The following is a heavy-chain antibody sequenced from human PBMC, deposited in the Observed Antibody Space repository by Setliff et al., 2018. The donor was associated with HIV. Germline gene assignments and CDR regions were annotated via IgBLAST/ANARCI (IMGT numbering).Heavy chain of an antibody. CDR2: IHSSGST. Sequence: SETLSLTCTVSGGSVNDFYCNWSRQPPGKGPEWIGYIHSSGSTIYNPSLKSRITISLDTSKEQFSLELSSATAADTAVYYCATLDHSGGNFLAYWGQGSLVTVS. CDR1: GGSVNDFY. J-gene: IGHJ4*02. V-gene: IGHV4-4*09. CDR3: ATLDHSGGNFLAY. D-gene: IGHD2-21*02.